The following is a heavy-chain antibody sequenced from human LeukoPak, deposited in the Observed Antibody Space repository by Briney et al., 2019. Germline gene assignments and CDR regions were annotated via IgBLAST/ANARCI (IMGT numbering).Heavy chain of an antibody. Sequence: SETLSLTCAVYGGSFSCYYWSWIRQPPGKELEWIGEINHSGSTNYNPSLKSRVTISVDTSKNQFSLKLSSVTAADTAVYYCARGTLVVVVAATAYYYYYMDLWGKGTTVTVSS. V-gene: IGHV4-34*01. D-gene: IGHD2-15*01. CDR2: INHSGST. CDR1: GGSFSCYY. J-gene: IGHJ6*03. CDR3: ARGTLVVVVAATAYYYYYMDL.